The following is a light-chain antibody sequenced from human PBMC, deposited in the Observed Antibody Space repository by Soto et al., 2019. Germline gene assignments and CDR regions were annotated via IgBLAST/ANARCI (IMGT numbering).Light chain of an antibody. CDR2: DAS. CDR3: QQSQKWTPLT. Sequence: EVVLTQSPATLSLSPGERATLSCRASQSVDIYLAWYQQKPGQPPRLLIYDASNRATCIPARFSGSGSGTDLTLIINGLEPEDFAVYYCQQSQKWTPLTFGGGTKVEI. J-gene: IGKJ4*01. CDR1: QSVDIY. V-gene: IGKV3-11*01.